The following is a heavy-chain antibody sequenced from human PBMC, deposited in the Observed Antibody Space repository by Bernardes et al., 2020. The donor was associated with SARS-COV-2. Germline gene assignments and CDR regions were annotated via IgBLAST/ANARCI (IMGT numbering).Heavy chain of an antibody. CDR2: IRGGGSYT. J-gene: IGHJ4*02. D-gene: IGHD2-8*01. CDR1: GFNFASYK. CDR3: ARGALFYHNDEAPFHY. V-gene: IGHV3-48*02. Sequence: GGSLRLSCVASGFNFASYKMRWVRQAPGEGLEWLSHIRGGGSYTYYTDSVTARFTISRDNSKNSLYLQMNSLRDEDTAVYYCARGALFYHNDEAPFHYWGQRTLVTVSS.